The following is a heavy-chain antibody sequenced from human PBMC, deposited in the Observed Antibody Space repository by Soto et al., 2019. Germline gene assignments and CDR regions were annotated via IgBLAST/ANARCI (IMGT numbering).Heavy chain of an antibody. CDR3: ARGFPYDFVRSLDSWGQGAAVSEIAEPVAGDLHWFLDF. CDR2: ISPYTGNT. D-gene: IGHD3-16*01. Sequence: VASVKVSCKASGYTLSTFGISWVRQAPGQGLEWMGWISPYTGNTDYAPKFKDRLTMTTDTSTNTAYMELRTLRSDDAAVYYCARGFPYDFVRSLDSWGQGAAVSEIAEPVAGDLHWFLDFWGRGTLVTVSS. V-gene: IGHV1-18*04. J-gene: IGHJ2*01. CDR1: GYTLSTFG.